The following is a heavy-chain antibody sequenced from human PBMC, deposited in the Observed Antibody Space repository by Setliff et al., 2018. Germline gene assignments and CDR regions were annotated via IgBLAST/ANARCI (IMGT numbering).Heavy chain of an antibody. CDR3: AKEGMRYWGSPGYMDV. CDR1: VSTFRDFG. CDR2: IRFDESNK. D-gene: IGHD7-27*01. Sequence: GSLSLSCAASVSTFRDFGMHWVRQAPGKGLQWVAFIRFDESNKFYLESVRGRFSISRDNSKNTVYLQMNSLRVEDTAVYHCAKEGMRYWGSPGYMDVWGKGTTVTVSS. V-gene: IGHV3-30*02. J-gene: IGHJ6*03.